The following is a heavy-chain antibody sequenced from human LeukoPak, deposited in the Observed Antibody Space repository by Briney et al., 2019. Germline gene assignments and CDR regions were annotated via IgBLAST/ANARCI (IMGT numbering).Heavy chain of an antibody. CDR3: ARDDCGDTCYPGGY. CDR2: INAGNGDT. CDR1: GYTLTNYV. D-gene: IGHD2-21*01. V-gene: IGHV1-3*01. J-gene: IGHJ4*02. Sequence: VASVRVSCKASGYTLTNYVIHWVRQAPGQRPEWMGWINAGNGDTKYSHHFQGRVTITRDTSASTAYMEMSSLTSEDTALYYCARDDCGDTCYPGGYWGQGTLVTVSS.